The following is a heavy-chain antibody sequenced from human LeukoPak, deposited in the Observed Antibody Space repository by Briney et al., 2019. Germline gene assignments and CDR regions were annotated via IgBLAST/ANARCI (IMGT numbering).Heavy chain of an antibody. CDR3: AREGYGSGTYLDY. J-gene: IGHJ4*02. Sequence: GASVKVSCKASGYTFTSYYMHWVRQAPGQGLAWMGRINTNDGGTNYAQKFQGRVTMTTDMSTSTVYMELSSLRSEDTAVYYCAREGYGSGTYLDYWGQGTLVTVSS. CDR1: GYTFTSYY. CDR2: INTNDGGT. V-gene: IGHV1-46*01. D-gene: IGHD3-10*01.